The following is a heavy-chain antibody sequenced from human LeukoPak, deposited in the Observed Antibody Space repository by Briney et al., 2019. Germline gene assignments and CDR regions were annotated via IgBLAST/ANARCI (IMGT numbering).Heavy chain of an antibody. Sequence: GGSLRLSCAASGFTFSSYWMHWVRQAPGKGLVWVSYISSSSSYTNYADSVKGRFTISRDNAKNSLYLQMNSLRAEDTAVYYCARVGGSGSYSYYGMDVWGQGTTVTVSS. CDR3: ARVGGSGSYSYYGMDV. J-gene: IGHJ6*02. V-gene: IGHV3-11*05. CDR2: ISSSSSYT. CDR1: GFTFSSYW. D-gene: IGHD3-10*01.